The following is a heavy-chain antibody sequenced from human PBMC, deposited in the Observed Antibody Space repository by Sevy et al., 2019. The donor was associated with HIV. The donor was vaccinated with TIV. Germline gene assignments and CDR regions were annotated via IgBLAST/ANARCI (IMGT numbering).Heavy chain of an antibody. CDR2: IGTAGDT. D-gene: IGHD3-10*01. CDR3: ARVKPYYYGSGSYPSGRYYYYGMDV. J-gene: IGHJ6*02. V-gene: IGHV3-13*01. CDR1: GFIFSSYD. Sequence: GGSVRLSCAASGFIFSSYDMHWVRQATGKGLEWVSAIGTAGDTYYPGSVKGRFTISRENAKNSLYLQMNSLRAGDTAVYYCARVKPYYYGSGSYPSGRYYYYGMDVWGQGTTVTVSS.